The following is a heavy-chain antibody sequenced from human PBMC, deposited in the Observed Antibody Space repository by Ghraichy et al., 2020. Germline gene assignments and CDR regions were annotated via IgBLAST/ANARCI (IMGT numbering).Heavy chain of an antibody. CDR1: GFSFSNYA. D-gene: IGHD2-15*01. CDR2: ISSKGSAT. J-gene: IGHJ6*02. CDR3: VKESEWLLPEDGMDV. V-gene: IGHV3-64D*09. Sequence: GGSLRLSCSASGFSFSNYAMHWVRQAPGKGLEYVSGISSKGSATHYLDSVKGRFTISRDNSKNTLYLQMKSLRLEDTAVYYCVKESEWLLPEDGMDVWGQGTTVTVSS.